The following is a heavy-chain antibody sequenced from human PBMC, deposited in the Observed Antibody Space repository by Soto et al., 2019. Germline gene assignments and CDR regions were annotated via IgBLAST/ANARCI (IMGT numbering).Heavy chain of an antibody. V-gene: IGHV3-21*06. D-gene: IGHD6-6*01. CDR2: TTPSSNYI. J-gene: IGHJ4*02. Sequence: EVQLVESGGGLVKPGGSLRLSCAASGFTFSSYTMNWVRQAPGKGLEWVSSTTPSSNYIYYADSVKGRFTISRDNAKNSLYLQMNSLRAEDTAVYYCHCSSFVWGQGALVTVSS. CDR3: HCSSFV. CDR1: GFTFSSYT.